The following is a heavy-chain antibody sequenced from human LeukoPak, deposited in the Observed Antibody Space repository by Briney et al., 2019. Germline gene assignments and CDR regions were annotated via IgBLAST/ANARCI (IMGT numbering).Heavy chain of an antibody. V-gene: IGHV3-48*02. D-gene: IGHD2-15*01. Sequence: PGGSLRLSCAASGFTFSSYTMNWVRQSPRQGLEWVSFISGSTGPIHYADSVKGRFTISRDNAKNSLYLQMNSLRDEDTAVCYCARERMVERTFDVWGQGTMVTVSS. CDR2: ISGSTGPI. CDR1: GFTFSSYT. CDR3: ARERMVERTFDV. J-gene: IGHJ3*01.